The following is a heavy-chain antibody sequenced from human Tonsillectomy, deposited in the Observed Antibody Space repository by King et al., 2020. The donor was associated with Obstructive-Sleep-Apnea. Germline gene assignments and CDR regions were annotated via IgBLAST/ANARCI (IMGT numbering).Heavy chain of an antibody. CDR2: ISGSGGSK. CDR3: AKASRRDGKNDF. D-gene: IGHD5-24*01. CDR1: GFTFRSYA. J-gene: IGHJ4*02. V-gene: IGHV3-23*04. Sequence: EVQLVESGGGLVQPGGSLRLSCAASGFTFRSYAISWVRQAPWKGLKWVSGISGSGGSKYYADSVKGRFTISRDSSKNTLYMQMNSLRIEDTAVYYCAKASRRDGKNDFWGQGTLVTVSS.